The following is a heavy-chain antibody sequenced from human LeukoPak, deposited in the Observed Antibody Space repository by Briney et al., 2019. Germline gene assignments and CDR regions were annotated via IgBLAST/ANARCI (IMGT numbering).Heavy chain of an antibody. Sequence: PSETLSLTCAVYGGSFSDYYWNWIRQPPGKGLEWIGEIIHSGSTNYNPSLKGRVTISVDTSKNQFSLNLSSVTAADTAVYYCARRGQWLARIFDYWGQGTLVTVSS. CDR3: ARRGQWLARIFDY. V-gene: IGHV4-34*12. J-gene: IGHJ4*02. CDR1: GGSFSDYY. CDR2: IIHSGST. D-gene: IGHD6-19*01.